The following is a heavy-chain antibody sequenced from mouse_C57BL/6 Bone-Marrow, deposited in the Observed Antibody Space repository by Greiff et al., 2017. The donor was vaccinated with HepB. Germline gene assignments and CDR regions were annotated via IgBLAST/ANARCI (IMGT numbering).Heavy chain of an antibody. V-gene: IGHV5-4*01. CDR3: ARDRDYGSSYGGFFDY. CDR1: GFTFSSYA. J-gene: IGHJ2*01. D-gene: IGHD1-1*01. Sequence: EVKLVESGGGLVKPGGSLKLSCAASGFTFSSYAMSWVRQTPEKRLEWVATISDGGSYTYYPDNVKGRFTISRDNAKNNLYLQMSHLKSEDTAMYYCARDRDYGSSYGGFFDYWGQGTTLTVSS. CDR2: ISDGGSYT.